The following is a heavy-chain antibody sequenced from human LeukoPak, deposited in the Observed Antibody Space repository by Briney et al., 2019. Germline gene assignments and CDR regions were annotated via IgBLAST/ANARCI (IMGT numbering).Heavy chain of an antibody. CDR3: ARDSEYEPNWFDP. CDR1: GGSFTSYY. V-gene: IGHV4-4*07. D-gene: IGHD1-14*01. J-gene: IGHJ5*02. Sequence: SETLSLTCTVSGGSFTSYYWSWIRQPAGKGREWIGRIYTSGSTNYNPSLTSPVTMSVDTPKNQFSLKLSSVTDADTAVYYCARDSEYEPNWFDPWGQGTLVTVS. CDR2: IYTSGST.